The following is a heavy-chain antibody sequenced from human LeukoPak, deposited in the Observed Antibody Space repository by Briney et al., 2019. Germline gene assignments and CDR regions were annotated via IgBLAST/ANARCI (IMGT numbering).Heavy chain of an antibody. J-gene: IGHJ3*02. CDR2: INHSGNT. Sequence: SETLSLTCAVYGGSFSGYYWSWIRQPPGKGLEWIGEINHSGNTNSNPSLKSRVTMSVDTSKNQFSLKLSSVTAADTAVYYCARSFYYYDSSGYYGTNDAFDIWGQGTMVTVSS. CDR3: ARSFYYYDSSGYYGTNDAFDI. D-gene: IGHD3-22*01. V-gene: IGHV4-34*01. CDR1: GGSFSGYY.